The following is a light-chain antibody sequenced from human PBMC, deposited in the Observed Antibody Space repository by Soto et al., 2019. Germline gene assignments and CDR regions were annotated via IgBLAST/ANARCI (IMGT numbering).Light chain of an antibody. CDR1: QSVSSN. V-gene: IGKV3-15*01. CDR3: QQYSNWPSWT. CDR2: GAS. J-gene: IGKJ1*01. Sequence: EILMTQSPATLSVSPGERATVSCRASQSVSSNLAWYQQKPGQAPRLLVYGASTRATGIPARLSGSGSGTEFTLTISSLQSEDFAVYYCQQYSNWPSWTFGQGTKVDIK.